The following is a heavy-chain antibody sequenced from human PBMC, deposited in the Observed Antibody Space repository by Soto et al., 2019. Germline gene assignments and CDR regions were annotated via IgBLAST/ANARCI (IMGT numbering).Heavy chain of an antibody. CDR1: GFTFNNYA. J-gene: IGHJ4*02. CDR2: ISGCGDTT. V-gene: IGHV3-23*01. D-gene: IGHD3-10*01. CDR3: AKGRGGSGSLTPRVDF. Sequence: EVQLLGSGGGLVQPGGSLRLSCAASGFTFNNYAMTWVRQAPGKGLEWVSAISGCGDTTSDADSVKGRFTVSRDGSKNTRYLQRSCLRAEDTALYYCAKGRGGSGSLTPRVDFWGQGTLVTVSS.